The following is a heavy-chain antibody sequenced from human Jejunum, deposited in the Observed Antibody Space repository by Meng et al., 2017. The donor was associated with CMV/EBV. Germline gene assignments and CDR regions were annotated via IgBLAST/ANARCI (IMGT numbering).Heavy chain of an antibody. CDR2: ISWNGGNT. CDR3: ARDKDTGTYYSDY. J-gene: IGHJ4*02. D-gene: IGHD1-26*01. V-gene: IGHV3-20*03. CDR1: GFQFDDYG. Sequence: ASGFQFDDYGMSWGRLVPGKGLEWVSGISWNGGNTGYADSVKGRFTISRDNAKKSLYLEMNSLRVEDTALYYCARDKDTGTYYSDYWGQGTLVTVSS.